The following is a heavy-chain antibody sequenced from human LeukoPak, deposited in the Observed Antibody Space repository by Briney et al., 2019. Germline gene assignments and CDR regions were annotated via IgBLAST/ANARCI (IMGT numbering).Heavy chain of an antibody. J-gene: IGHJ5*02. Sequence: SETLSLTCTVSGGSISSYYWSWIRQPPGKGLEWIGYIYYSGSTNYNPSLKSRVTISVDTSKNQFSLKLSSATAADTAVYYCARVIAVAGKRFDPWGQGTLVTVSS. CDR1: GGSISSYY. CDR3: ARVIAVAGKRFDP. V-gene: IGHV4-59*01. CDR2: IYYSGST. D-gene: IGHD6-19*01.